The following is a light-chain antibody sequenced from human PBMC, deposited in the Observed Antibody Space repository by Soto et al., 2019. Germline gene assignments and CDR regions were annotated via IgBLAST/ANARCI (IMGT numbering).Light chain of an antibody. CDR3: QQYSSYSWT. V-gene: IGKV1-5*01. J-gene: IGKJ1*01. CDR1: QSISSW. CDR2: DAS. Sequence: DIPMTQSPSTLSASVGDRVTITCRASQSISSWLAWYQQKPGKAPKLLIYDASSLESGVPSRFSGSGSGTEFHLTISSLQPDDFATYYCQQYSSYSWTFGQGTKVEIK.